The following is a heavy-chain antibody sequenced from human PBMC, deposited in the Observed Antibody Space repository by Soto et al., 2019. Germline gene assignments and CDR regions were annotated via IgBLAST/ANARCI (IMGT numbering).Heavy chain of an antibody. Sequence: SQTLSLTCAISGDSVSSNSAAWNWIRQSPSRGLEWLGRTYYRSKWYNDYAVSVKSRITINPDTSKNQFSLQLNSVTPEDTAVYYCARDLSAVTARYYYYGMDVWGQGTTVIVSS. V-gene: IGHV6-1*01. CDR3: ARDLSAVTARYYYYGMDV. CDR1: GDSVSSNSAA. J-gene: IGHJ6*02. CDR2: TYYRSKWYN. D-gene: IGHD2-21*02.